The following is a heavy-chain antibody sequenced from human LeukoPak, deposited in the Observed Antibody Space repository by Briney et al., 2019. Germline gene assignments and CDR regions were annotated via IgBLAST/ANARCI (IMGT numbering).Heavy chain of an antibody. CDR2: INPNSGGT. Sequence: ASVKVSCKASGYTFTDYYIHWVRQAPGQGLEWMGWINPNSGGTNYAQKFQGRVTMTRDTSITTAYVELSRLRSDDTAVYYCARVAGDRGSYYYFDYWGQGTLVTVSS. CDR3: ARVAGDRGSYYYFDY. CDR1: GYTFTDYY. J-gene: IGHJ4*02. D-gene: IGHD1-26*01. V-gene: IGHV1-2*02.